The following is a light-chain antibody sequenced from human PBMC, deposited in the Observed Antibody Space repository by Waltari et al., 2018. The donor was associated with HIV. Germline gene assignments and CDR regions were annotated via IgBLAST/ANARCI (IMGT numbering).Light chain of an antibody. CDR2: DVN. CDR3: SSYTSSNTRV. CDR1: STDVGRYNH. V-gene: IGLV2-14*03. J-gene: IGLJ1*01. Sequence: QSALTQPASMSGSLGQSVTISCIGTSTDVGRYNHVSWYQQRAGNPPQLIIYDVNYRPSGVSDRFSGSKSGNTASLTISGLRAEDEADYYCSSYTSSNTRVFGSGTNVIVL.